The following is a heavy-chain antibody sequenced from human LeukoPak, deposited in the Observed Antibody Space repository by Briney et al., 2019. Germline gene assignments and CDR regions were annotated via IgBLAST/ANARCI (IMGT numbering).Heavy chain of an antibody. D-gene: IGHD3-10*01. CDR3: AKDMSHSGSPPVYFDY. CDR1: GFTFDDYA. J-gene: IGHJ4*02. V-gene: IGHV3-9*01. CDR2: ISWNSGSI. Sequence: GGSLRLSCAASGFTFDDYAMHWVRQAPGKGLEWVSGISWNSGSIGYADSVKGRLTISRDNAKNSLYLQMNSLRAEDTALYYCAKDMSHSGSPPVYFDYWGQGTLVTVSS.